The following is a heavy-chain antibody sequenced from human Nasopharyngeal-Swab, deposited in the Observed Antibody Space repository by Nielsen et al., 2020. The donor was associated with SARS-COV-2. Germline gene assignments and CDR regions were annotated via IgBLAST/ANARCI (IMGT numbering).Heavy chain of an antibody. D-gene: IGHD6-19*01. CDR3: ARANPEPSTSSGWYGRLVHYFDY. J-gene: IGHJ4*02. CDR2: IYHSGST. Sequence: WIRQPPGKRLEWIGEIYHSGSTNYNPSLKSRVTISVDKSKNQFSLKLSSVTAADTAVYYCARANPEPSTSSGWYGRLVHYFDYWGQGTLVTVS. V-gene: IGHV4-4*02.